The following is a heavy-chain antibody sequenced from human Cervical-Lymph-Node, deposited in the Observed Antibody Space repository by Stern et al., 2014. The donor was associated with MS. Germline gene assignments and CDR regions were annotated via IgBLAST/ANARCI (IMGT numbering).Heavy chain of an antibody. CDR2: IHPRDSDT. V-gene: IGHV5-51*01. J-gene: IGHJ4*02. CDR3: ARRGLGYDGAVH. Sequence: EVQLVQSGAEVRKPGESLKISCKVSGYSFANFWIGWVRQGPGKGLEWMGIIHPRDSDTRSSPSFPGQVHISADASISPAYTQRSSLKASDTGIYYCARRGLGYDGAVHWGKGALVTVAS. CDR1: GYSFANFW. D-gene: IGHD3-16*01.